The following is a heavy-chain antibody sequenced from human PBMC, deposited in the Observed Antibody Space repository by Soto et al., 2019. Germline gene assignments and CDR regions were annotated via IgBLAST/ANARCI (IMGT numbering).Heavy chain of an antibody. D-gene: IGHD5-18*01. CDR2: INQGGST. CDR1: GGPLSGYY. J-gene: IGHJ4*02. CDR3: ARGSDRAKIGY. Sequence: QVQLQQWGAGLLKPSETLSLTCAVNGGPLSGYYWSWIRQPPGKGLEWLGEINQGGSTNYNPSLKSRVTMSVDTSKNQFSLTLNSVTAADTAVYFCARGSDRAKIGYWGQGTLVTVSS. V-gene: IGHV4-34*01.